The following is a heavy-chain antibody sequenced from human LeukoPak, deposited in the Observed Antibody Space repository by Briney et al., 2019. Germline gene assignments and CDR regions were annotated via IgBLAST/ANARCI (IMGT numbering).Heavy chain of an antibody. D-gene: IGHD3-10*01. CDR2: IYYRSKWKK. V-gene: IGHV6-1*01. CDR3: ARDWSGNVAIDY. Sequence: SQTLSLSCAISGDSVSSNSGAWNWIRQYPLRGLEWLGRIYYRSKWKKDYAVSVGSRITINPDTSKNQFSLQLSSVTPEDTAVYYCARDWSGNVAIDYRGQGTLVTVSS. J-gene: IGHJ4*02. CDR1: GDSVSSNSGA.